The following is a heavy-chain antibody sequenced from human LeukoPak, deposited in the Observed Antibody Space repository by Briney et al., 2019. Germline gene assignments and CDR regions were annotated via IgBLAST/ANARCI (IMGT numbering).Heavy chain of an antibody. J-gene: IGHJ6*03. V-gene: IGHV3-72*01. CDR3: ASLGYCGSSSCYGYYYMDV. CDR1: GFTFSDHY. CDR2: STNKANSYTT. Sequence: PGGSLRHSCAASGFTFSDHYMDWVRQAPGKGLEWVGRSTNKANSYTTEYAASVRGRFTISRDDSKNSLYLQMNSLKTEDTAVYYCASLGYCGSSSCYGYYYMDVWGKGTTVTVSS. D-gene: IGHD2-2*01.